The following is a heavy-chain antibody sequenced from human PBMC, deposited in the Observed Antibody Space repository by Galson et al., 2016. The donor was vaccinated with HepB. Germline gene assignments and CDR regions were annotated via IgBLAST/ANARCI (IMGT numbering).Heavy chain of an antibody. CDR3: ARDRGFYSSTWD. Sequence: SLRLSCAASGFTFSSYAMSWVRQAPGKGLEWVSSISGDGAPYYVDSMKGRFTISRDHSKDTLNLQMISLRAEDTAVYYCARDRGFYSSTWDWGQGTLVTVSS. CDR1: GFTFSSYA. V-gene: IGHV3-23*01. J-gene: IGHJ4*02. CDR2: ISGDGAP. D-gene: IGHD2-2*01.